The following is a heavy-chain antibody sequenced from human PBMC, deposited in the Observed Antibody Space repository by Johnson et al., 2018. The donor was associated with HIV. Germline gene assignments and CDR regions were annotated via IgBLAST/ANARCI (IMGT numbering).Heavy chain of an antibody. D-gene: IGHD3-22*01. CDR3: TTARVSYDSSGYNAFDI. CDR2: IKSKTDGGTT. V-gene: IGHV3-15*01. CDR1: GLTFSNAW. Sequence: VQLVESGGGLVKPGGSLRLSCAASGLTFSNAWMSWVRQAPGKGLEWVGRIKSKTDGGTTDYAAPVKGRFTISRDESKNTLYLQMNSLKTEDTAVYYCTTARVSYDSSGYNAFDIWGQGTMVTVSS. J-gene: IGHJ3*02.